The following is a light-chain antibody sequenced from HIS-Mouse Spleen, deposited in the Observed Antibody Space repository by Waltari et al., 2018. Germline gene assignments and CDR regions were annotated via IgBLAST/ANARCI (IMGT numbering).Light chain of an antibody. V-gene: IGLV2-14*03. CDR1: SSDVGGYNY. J-gene: IGLJ2*01. CDR2: DVS. Sequence: QSALTQPASVSGSPGQSITISCTGTSSDVGGYNYVSWYQQHPGKAPKLSIYDVSNRPSGVFNRFSGAKSGNTASLTISGLQAEDEADYYCSSYTSSSFNVVFGGGTKLTVL. CDR3: SSYTSSSFNVV.